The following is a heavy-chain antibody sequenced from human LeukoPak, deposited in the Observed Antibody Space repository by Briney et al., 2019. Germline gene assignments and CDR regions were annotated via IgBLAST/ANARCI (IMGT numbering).Heavy chain of an antibody. J-gene: IGHJ4*02. CDR2: ISGXXXST. CDR3: AKGGITIFGVVTLPSYFDY. D-gene: IGHD3-3*01. V-gene: IGHV3-23*01. Sequence: XWXXAISGXXXSTYYADSVKGRFTISRDNSKNTLYLQMNSLRAEDTAVYYCAKGGITIFGVVTLPSYFDYWGQGTLVTVSS.